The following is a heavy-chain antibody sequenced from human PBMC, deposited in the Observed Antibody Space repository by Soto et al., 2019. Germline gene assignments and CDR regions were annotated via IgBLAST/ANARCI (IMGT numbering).Heavy chain of an antibody. CDR3: ARHPQYCSGGSCYSWYWFDP. V-gene: IGHV4-39*01. CDR2: IYYSGST. CDR1: GGSISSSSYY. D-gene: IGHD2-15*01. J-gene: IGHJ5*02. Sequence: SETLSLTCTVSGGSISSSSYYWGWIRQPPGKGLKWIGSIYYSGSTYYNPSLKSRVTISVDTSKNQFSLKLSSVTAADTAVYYCARHPQYCSGGSCYSWYWFDPWGQGTLVTVSS.